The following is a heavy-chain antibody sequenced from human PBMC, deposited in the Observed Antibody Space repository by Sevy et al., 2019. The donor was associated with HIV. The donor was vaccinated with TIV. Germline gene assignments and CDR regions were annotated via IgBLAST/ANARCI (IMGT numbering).Heavy chain of an antibody. Sequence: ASVKVSCKASGYTFTSYDINWVRQATGQGLEWMGWMNPNKGNTGYAQKFQGRGDMTRDKSKSTAYMELTSRRAEDPAIYYCARSRYPSNPHGWFDPWGQGTLVTVSS. CDR1: GYTFTSYD. J-gene: IGHJ5*02. CDR3: ARSRYPSNPHGWFDP. CDR2: MNPNKGNT. V-gene: IGHV1-8*01. D-gene: IGHD4-4*01.